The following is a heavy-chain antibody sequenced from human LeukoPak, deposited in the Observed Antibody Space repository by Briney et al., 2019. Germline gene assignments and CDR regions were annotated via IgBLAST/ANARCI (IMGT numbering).Heavy chain of an antibody. V-gene: IGHV3-53*01. CDR2: IYSGGST. CDR3: ARDRHCANGVCHNSAGMDV. CDR1: GFTVSSNY. D-gene: IGHD2-8*01. Sequence: TGGSLRLSCAASGFTVSSNYMSWVRQAPGKGLGWVSVIYSGGSTYYADSVKGRFTISRDNSKNTMYLQINSLRAEDTAVYYCARDRHCANGVCHNSAGMDVWGQGTTVTVSS. J-gene: IGHJ6*02.